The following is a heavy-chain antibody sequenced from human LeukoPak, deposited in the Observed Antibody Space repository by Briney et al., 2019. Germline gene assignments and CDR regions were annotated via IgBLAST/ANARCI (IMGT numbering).Heavy chain of an antibody. CDR2: INPSGGST. Sequence: ASVKVSCKASGYTXTSYYMHWVRQAPGQGLEWMGIINPSGGSTSYAQKFQGRVTMTRDTSTSTVYMELSILRSEDTAVYYCARDLRFGEWKVQVWGQGTMVTVSS. J-gene: IGHJ3*01. D-gene: IGHD3-10*01. V-gene: IGHV1-46*01. CDR3: ARDLRFGEWKVQV. CDR1: GYTXTSYY.